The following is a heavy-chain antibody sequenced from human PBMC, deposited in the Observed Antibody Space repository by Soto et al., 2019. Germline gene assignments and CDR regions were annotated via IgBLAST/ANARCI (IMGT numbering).Heavy chain of an antibody. D-gene: IGHD3-9*01. CDR1: GYTFTNYG. V-gene: IGHV1-18*01. CDR3: ARDYDIWGEDGFDP. J-gene: IGHJ5*02. CDR2: ISGYNGDT. Sequence: QVQLVQSGGEMKKPGASVKVSCKASGYTFTNYGISWVRQAPGQGLEWVGWISGYNGDTNYAQKFQSRDIMTTDTSTSTAYMELRTLRSDDTAVYYCARDYDIWGEDGFDPWGQGTLVTVSS.